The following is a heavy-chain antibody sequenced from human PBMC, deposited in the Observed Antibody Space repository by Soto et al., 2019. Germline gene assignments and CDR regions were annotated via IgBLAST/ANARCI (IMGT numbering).Heavy chain of an antibody. CDR1: GGSISSGGYY. J-gene: IGHJ4*02. D-gene: IGHD2-15*01. Sequence: PSETLSLTCTVSGGSISSGGYYWSWIRQHPGKGLEWIGYIYYSGSTYYNPSLKSRVTISVDTSKNQFSLKLSSVTAADTAVYYCARETLGYCSGGSCPNYFDYWGQGTLVTVSS. CDR3: ARETLGYCSGGSCPNYFDY. CDR2: IYYSGST. V-gene: IGHV4-31*03.